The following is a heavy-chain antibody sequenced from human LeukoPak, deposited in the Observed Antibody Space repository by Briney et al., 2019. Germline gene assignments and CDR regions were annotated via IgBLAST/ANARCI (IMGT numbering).Heavy chain of an antibody. V-gene: IGHV3-33*06. CDR3: AKGARYFDWSTGDY. J-gene: IGHJ4*02. Sequence: GRSLRLSCAASGFTFSTYGMQWVRQAPGKGLEWVAVIWYDGSNKYYADSVKGRFTISRDNSKNTLYLQMSSLRAEDTAVYYCAKGARYFDWSTGDYWGQGTLVTVSS. CDR1: GFTFSTYG. D-gene: IGHD3-9*01. CDR2: IWYDGSNK.